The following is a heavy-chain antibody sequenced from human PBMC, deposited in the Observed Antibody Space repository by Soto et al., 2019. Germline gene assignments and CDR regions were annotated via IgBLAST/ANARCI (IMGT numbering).Heavy chain of an antibody. CDR1: GFTFSNFA. J-gene: IGHJ6*03. D-gene: IGHD2-2*01. V-gene: IGHV3-23*01. CDR3: AKDTSSSPYYMDV. CDR2: ITGSTGTT. Sequence: VQVLESGGCSVQPGGSLRLSCAASGFTFSNFAMSWVRHAPGKGLEWVSEITGSTGTTYYADSVRGRFIISRDNSQNTLHLQMNSLRPEDTAVYYCAKDTSSSPYYMDVWGKGTTVTVSS.